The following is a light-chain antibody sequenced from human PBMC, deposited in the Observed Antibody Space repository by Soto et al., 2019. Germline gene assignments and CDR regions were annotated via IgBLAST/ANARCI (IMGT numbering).Light chain of an antibody. V-gene: IGKV1-5*03. CDR1: QSVSTW. CDR3: QHYNDYLGT. CDR2: KAS. J-gene: IGKJ1*01. Sequence: DIQMTQSPSTLSASVGDRVTFTCRASQSVSTWVAWYQQKPGKAPKLLIYKASTLESGVPSRFSGSGSGTEFTLTISSLQPDDFATYYCQHYNDYLGTFGQGTKV.